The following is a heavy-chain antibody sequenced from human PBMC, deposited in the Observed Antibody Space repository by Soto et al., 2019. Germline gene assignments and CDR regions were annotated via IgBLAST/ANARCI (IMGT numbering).Heavy chain of an antibody. CDR3: ARTTVTDSYYSMDV. V-gene: IGHV1-18*01. CDR1: GYAFTNYG. J-gene: IGHJ6*03. D-gene: IGHD4-17*01. Sequence: QVQLVQAGAEVKQPGASVKVSCKASGYAFTNYGFTWVRQAPVQGLGWLGWISTYNGNTKYAQKVHGRLTMSTDTSTSAANLELTSLRSDETALYYCARTTVTDSYYSMDVWGKGSTVTVSS. CDR2: ISTYNGNT.